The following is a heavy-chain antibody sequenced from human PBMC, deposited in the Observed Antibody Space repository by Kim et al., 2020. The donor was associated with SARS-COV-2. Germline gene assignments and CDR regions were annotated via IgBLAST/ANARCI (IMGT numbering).Heavy chain of an antibody. V-gene: IGHV1-18*01. Sequence: ASVKVSCKASGYTFTSYGISWVRQAPGQGLEWMGWISAYNGNTNYAQKLQGRVTMTTDTSTSTAYMELRSLRSDDTAVYYCARGQSSSWYYYYYGMDVWGQGTTVTVSS. D-gene: IGHD6-13*01. CDR2: ISAYNGNT. CDR3: ARGQSSSWYYYYYGMDV. J-gene: IGHJ6*02. CDR1: GYTFTSYG.